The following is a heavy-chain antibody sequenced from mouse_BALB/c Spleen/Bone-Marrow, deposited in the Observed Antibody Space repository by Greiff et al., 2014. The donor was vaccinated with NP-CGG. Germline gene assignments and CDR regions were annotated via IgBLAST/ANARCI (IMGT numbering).Heavy chain of an antibody. Sequence: EEIGRQGGKGKKKRKGKGEPFTDYEMHWVTQTPVHRLEWHAPIDPETGGTAYNQKFKGKATLTADKSSSTAYMEHRSLTTEDSAVYYGTRGGNFITTVGVDLDYWGQGTTLTVSS. V-gene: IGHV1-15*01. D-gene: IGHD1-1*01. CDR3: TRGGNFITTVGVDLDY. J-gene: IGHJ2*01. CDR2: IDPETGGT. CDR1: GEPFTDYE.